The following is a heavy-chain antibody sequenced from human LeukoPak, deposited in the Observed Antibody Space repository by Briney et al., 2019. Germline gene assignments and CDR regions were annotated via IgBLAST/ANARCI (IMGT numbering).Heavy chain of an antibody. Sequence: AGGSLRLSCAASGFTFSSYGMHWVRQAPGKGLEWVAFIRYDGSNKYYADSVKGRFTISRDNSKNTLYLQMNSLRAEDTAVYYCAKDGFEEVTTPFFDYWGQGTLVTVSS. D-gene: IGHD4-17*01. CDR1: GFTFSSYG. CDR2: IRYDGSNK. CDR3: AKDGFEEVTTPFFDY. J-gene: IGHJ4*02. V-gene: IGHV3-30*02.